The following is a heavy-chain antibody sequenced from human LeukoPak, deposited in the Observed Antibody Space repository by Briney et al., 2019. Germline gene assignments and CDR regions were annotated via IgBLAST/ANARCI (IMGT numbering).Heavy chain of an antibody. CDR1: GYTFTSYG. CDR3: ARDLYYYDSSGYPTLGY. CDR2: ISAYNGNT. Sequence: AAVKVSCKASGYTFTSYGISWVRLAPGQGLEWMGWISAYNGNTNYAQKLQGRVTMTTDTSTSTAYMEPRSLRSDDTAVYYCARDLYYYDSSGYPTLGYWGQGTLVTVSS. D-gene: IGHD3-22*01. J-gene: IGHJ4*02. V-gene: IGHV1-18*01.